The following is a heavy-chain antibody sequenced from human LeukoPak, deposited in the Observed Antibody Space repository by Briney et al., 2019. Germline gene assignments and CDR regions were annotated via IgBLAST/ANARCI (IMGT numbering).Heavy chain of an antibody. CDR2: ISTSSSYI. V-gene: IGHV3-21*01. Sequence: GGSLRLSCAASGFSFSSYAMNWVRQAPGKGLEWVSFISTSSSYIYYADSLKGRFTISRDNAKKSLYLQINSLRAEDTAVYYCARVTRGGYDGYFDYWGQGTLVTVSS. D-gene: IGHD5-12*01. CDR3: ARVTRGGYDGYFDY. CDR1: GFSFSSYA. J-gene: IGHJ4*02.